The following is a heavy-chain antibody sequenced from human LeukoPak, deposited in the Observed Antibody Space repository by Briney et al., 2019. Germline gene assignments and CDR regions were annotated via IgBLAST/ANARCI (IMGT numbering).Heavy chain of an antibody. D-gene: IGHD2-15*01. V-gene: IGHV1-18*01. Sequence: ASVKVSCKASGYTFTSYGISWVRQAPGQGLEWMGWISAYNGNTNYAQKLQGRVTMTTDTSTSTAYMELRSLRSDDTAVYYCARNTDIVVVVAATPYDYWGQGTLVTVSS. CDR1: GYTFTSYG. J-gene: IGHJ4*02. CDR3: ARNTDIVVVVAATPYDY. CDR2: ISAYNGNT.